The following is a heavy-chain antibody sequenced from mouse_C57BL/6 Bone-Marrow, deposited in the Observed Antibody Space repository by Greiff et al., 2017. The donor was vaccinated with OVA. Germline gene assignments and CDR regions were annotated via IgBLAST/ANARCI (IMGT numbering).Heavy chain of an antibody. D-gene: IGHD4-1*01. J-gene: IGHJ2*01. CDR2: IDPSDSYT. Sequence: QVQLQQPGAELVMPGASVKLSCKASGYTFTSYWMHWVKQRPGQGLEWIGEIDPSDSYTNYNQKFKGKSTLTVDKSSSTAYMQLSGLTSEDSAVYYCAKANWGGVDVDYWGQGTTLTVSS. CDR3: AKANWGGVDVDY. V-gene: IGHV1-69*01. CDR1: GYTFTSYW.